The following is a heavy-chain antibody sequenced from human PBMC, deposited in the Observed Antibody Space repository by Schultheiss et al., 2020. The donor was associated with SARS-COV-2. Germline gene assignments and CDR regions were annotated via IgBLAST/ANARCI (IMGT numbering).Heavy chain of an antibody. Sequence: SETLSLTCSVSGGSASSGGYSWSWIRQPPGKGLEWIGYIYYSGSTYYNPSLKSRVTISVDTSKNQFSLKLSSVTAADTAVYYCARDYYGSGSYGWFDPWGQGTLVTVSS. D-gene: IGHD3-10*01. V-gene: IGHV4-30-2*05. CDR1: GGSASSGGYS. J-gene: IGHJ5*02. CDR2: IYYSGST. CDR3: ARDYYGSGSYGWFDP.